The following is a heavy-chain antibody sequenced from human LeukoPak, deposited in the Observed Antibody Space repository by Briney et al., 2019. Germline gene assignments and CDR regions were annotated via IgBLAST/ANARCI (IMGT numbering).Heavy chain of an antibody. CDR2: ISGYNGYT. Sequence: GASVKVSCKASGYTFTSYGISWVRQAPGQGLEWMGWISGYNGYTKSVQNLQGRVTMTTDTSTSTAYMELSSLRSEDTAVYYCARGGVGTTVTTWGTDYWGQGTLVTVSS. J-gene: IGHJ4*02. D-gene: IGHD4-17*01. CDR3: ARGGVGTTVTTWGTDY. V-gene: IGHV1-18*01. CDR1: GYTFTSYG.